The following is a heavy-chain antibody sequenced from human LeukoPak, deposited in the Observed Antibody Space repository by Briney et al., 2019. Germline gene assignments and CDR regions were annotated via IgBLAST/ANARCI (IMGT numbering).Heavy chain of an antibody. CDR1: GLTFSDYY. J-gene: IGHJ4*02. CDR2: ISGSGGST. D-gene: IGHD3-22*01. V-gene: IGHV3-23*01. CDR3: AKTRRGYYYDSSGYYSY. Sequence: PGGSLRLSCAASGLTFSDYYMTWIRQAPGKGLEWVSAISGSGGSTYYADSVKGRFTISRDNSKNTLYLQMNSLRAEDTAVYYCAKTRRGYYYDSSGYYSYWGQGTLVTVSS.